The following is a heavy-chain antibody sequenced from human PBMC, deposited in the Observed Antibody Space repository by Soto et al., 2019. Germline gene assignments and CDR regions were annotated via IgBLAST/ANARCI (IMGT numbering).Heavy chain of an antibody. J-gene: IGHJ4*02. V-gene: IGHV3-30-3*01. D-gene: IGHD3-16*01. Sequence: QVQLVESGGGVVQPGRSLRLSCAASGFTFSSYAMHWVRRAPGKGLEWMAVMSYDGSNKYYADSVKGRFTISRDNSKNPLYLQMNRLSAEDTALYYCAGDGGAYWGQGTLVIVSS. CDR2: MSYDGSNK. CDR3: AGDGGAY. CDR1: GFTFSSYA.